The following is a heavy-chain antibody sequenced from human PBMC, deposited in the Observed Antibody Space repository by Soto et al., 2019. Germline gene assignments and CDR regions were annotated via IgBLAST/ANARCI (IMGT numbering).Heavy chain of an antibody. CDR3: TWSYCSSTSCYTDYGMDV. D-gene: IGHD2-2*02. V-gene: IGHV3-49*03. CDR1: GFTFGDYA. J-gene: IGHJ6*02. CDR2: IRSKAYGGTT. Sequence: PGGSLRLSCTASGFTFGDYAMSWFRQAPGKGLEWVGFIRSKAYGGTTEYAASVKGRFTISRDDSKSIAYLQMNSLKTEDTAVYYCTWSYCSSTSCYTDYGMDVWGQGTTVTVSS.